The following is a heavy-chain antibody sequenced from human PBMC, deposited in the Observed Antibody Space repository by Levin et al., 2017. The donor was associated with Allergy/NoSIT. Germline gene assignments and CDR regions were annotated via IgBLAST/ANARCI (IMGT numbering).Heavy chain of an antibody. D-gene: IGHD3-10*01. J-gene: IGHJ4*02. Sequence: ASVKVSCKASGGTFSSYAISWVRQAPGQGLEWMGRIIPILGIANYAQKFQGRVTITADKSTSTAYMELSSLRSEDTAVYYCAREDMVRGVIISNPFDYWGQGTLVTVSS. CDR1: GGTFSSYA. V-gene: IGHV1-69*04. CDR2: IIPILGIA. CDR3: AREDMVRGVIISNPFDY.